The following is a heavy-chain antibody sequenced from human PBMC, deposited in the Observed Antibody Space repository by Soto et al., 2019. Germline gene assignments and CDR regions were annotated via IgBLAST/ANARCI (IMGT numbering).Heavy chain of an antibody. CDR1: GWSSSEYY. D-gene: IGHD3-10*01. V-gene: IGHV4-34*01. J-gene: IGHJ6*03. CDR2: INHSGST. Sequence: SENLSLTCAVYGWSSSEYYWSWIRQPPGKGLECIGEINHSGSTNYNPSLKSRVTISVDTSKNQFSLKLSSVTAADTAVYYCARRKLLLWFGEIFLEWTRSAYMAVWGKGTTVTVSS. CDR3: ARRKLLLWFGEIFLEWTRSAYMAV.